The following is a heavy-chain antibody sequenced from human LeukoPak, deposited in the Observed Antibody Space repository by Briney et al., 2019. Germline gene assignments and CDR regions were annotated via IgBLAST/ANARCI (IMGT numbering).Heavy chain of an antibody. CDR3: ARETFAGYYYDSSGYSDY. V-gene: IGHV3-7*01. J-gene: IGHJ4*02. D-gene: IGHD3-22*01. CDR2: IKQDGSEK. CDR1: GFTFSSYW. Sequence: TGGSLRLSCAASGFTFSSYWMSWVRQAPGKGLGWVANIKQDGSEKYYVDSVKGRFTISRDNAKNSLYLQMNSLRAEDTAVYYCARETFAGYYYDSSGYSDYWGQGTLVTVSS.